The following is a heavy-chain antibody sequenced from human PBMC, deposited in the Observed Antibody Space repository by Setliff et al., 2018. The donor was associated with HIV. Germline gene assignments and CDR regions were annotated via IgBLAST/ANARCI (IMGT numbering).Heavy chain of an antibody. CDR3: AREVVVGATGGMDV. CDR2: IYHSGST. CDR1: GYSISSGYY. Sequence: PSETLSLTCAVSGYSISSGYYWGWIRQPPGKGLERIGSIYHSGSTYYNPSLKSRVTISVDTSKNQFSLKLSSVTAADTAVYYCAREVVVGATGGMDVWGQGTTVTVSS. V-gene: IGHV4-38-2*02. D-gene: IGHD1-26*01. J-gene: IGHJ6*02.